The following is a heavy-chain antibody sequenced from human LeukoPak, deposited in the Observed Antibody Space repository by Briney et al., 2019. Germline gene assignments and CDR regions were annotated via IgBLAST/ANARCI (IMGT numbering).Heavy chain of an antibody. Sequence: SETLSLTCTVSGGSISGYYWSWIRQPPGKGLEWIGEINHSGSTNYNPSLKSRVTISVDTSKNQFSLKLSSVTAADTAVYYCARGSFWSGRNWFDPWGQGTLVTVPS. CDR2: INHSGST. D-gene: IGHD3-3*01. J-gene: IGHJ5*02. CDR1: GGSISGYY. V-gene: IGHV4-34*01. CDR3: ARGSFWSGRNWFDP.